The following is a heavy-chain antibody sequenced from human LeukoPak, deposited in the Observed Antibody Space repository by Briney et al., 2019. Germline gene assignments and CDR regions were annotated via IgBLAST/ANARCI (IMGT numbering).Heavy chain of an antibody. V-gene: IGHV3-53*01. Sequence: GGSLRLSCTVSGFTVSSNSMSWVRQAPGKGLEWVSFIYSAGSTHYSDSVKGRFTISIDNSKDTLYLQMNSLRAEDTAVYYCARRAGAYTHPYDYWGQGTLVAVSS. J-gene: IGHJ4*02. D-gene: IGHD3-16*01. CDR1: GFTVSSNS. CDR3: ARRAGAYTHPYDY. CDR2: IYSAGST.